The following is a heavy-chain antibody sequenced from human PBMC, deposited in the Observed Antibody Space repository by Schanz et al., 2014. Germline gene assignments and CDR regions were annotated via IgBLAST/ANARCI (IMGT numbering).Heavy chain of an antibody. V-gene: IGHV3-11*06. CDR1: GFSFSDYY. J-gene: IGHJ5*02. D-gene: IGHD5-18*01. CDR3: ARAGYGADNWFDP. CDR2: INTGSNYI. Sequence: VQLLESGGGLVEPGGSLRLSCAASGFSFSDYYMSWIRQAPGKGLEWISFINTGSNYINYADSVKGRFTISRDNTKNSLLLQLNSLRAEDTAVYYCARAGYGADNWFDPWGQGTLVTVSS.